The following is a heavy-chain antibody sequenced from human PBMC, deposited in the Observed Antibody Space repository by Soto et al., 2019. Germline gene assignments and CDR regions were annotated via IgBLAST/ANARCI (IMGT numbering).Heavy chain of an antibody. CDR2: IKQDGSEK. V-gene: IGHV3-7*04. CDR1: GFTFSSYW. Sequence: GGSLRLSCAASGFTFSSYWMSWVRQAPGKGLEWVANIKQDGSEKYYVDSVKGRFTISRDNAKNSLYLQMNSLRAEDTAVYYCARFYYDSSGYLPSPYYYYYGMDVWGQGTKVTVSS. J-gene: IGHJ6*02. D-gene: IGHD3-22*01. CDR3: ARFYYDSSGYLPSPYYYYYGMDV.